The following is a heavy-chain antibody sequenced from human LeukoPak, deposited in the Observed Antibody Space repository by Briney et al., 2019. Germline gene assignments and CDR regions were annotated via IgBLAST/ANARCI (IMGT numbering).Heavy chain of an antibody. CDR3: ARGRRYCTNAVCYSNYYYMDV. D-gene: IGHD2-8*01. CDR1: GYTFTSED. J-gene: IGHJ6*03. V-gene: IGHV1-8*01. CDR2: ISPNSGHA. Sequence: GASVKVSCKASGYTFTSEDIHWVRQASGQGLEWMGWISPNSGHAGYLHKFQGRVTMTRNTSISTAYMDLSSLRSEDTAVYYCARGRRYCTNAVCYSNYYYMDVWGKGTTVTVSS.